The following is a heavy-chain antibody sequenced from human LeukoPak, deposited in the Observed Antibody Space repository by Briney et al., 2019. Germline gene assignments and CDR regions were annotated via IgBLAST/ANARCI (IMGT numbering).Heavy chain of an antibody. CDR1: GSTFTGYL. J-gene: IGHJ4*02. V-gene: IGHV1-2*02. CDR3: AREYYSISDY. D-gene: IGHD2-21*01. Sequence: ASVKVSCKASGSTFTGYLIHWVRQAPGQGLEWTGWINPNSGGTNYAQKSQGRVPMTRETSISTAYMELSRLTSDDTAVYYCAREYYSISDYWGQGALVTVSS. CDR2: INPNSGGT.